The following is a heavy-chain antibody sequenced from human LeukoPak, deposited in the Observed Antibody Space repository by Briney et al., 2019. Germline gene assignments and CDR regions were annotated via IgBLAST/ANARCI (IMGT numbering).Heavy chain of an antibody. CDR3: AKSPGIAVAGYFDY. CDR1: GFTFDDYA. J-gene: IGHJ4*02. Sequence: GRSLRLSCAAPGFTFDDYAMHWVRQAPGKGLEWVSGISWNSGSIGYADSVKGRFTISRDNAKNSLYLQMNSLRAEDTALYYCAKSPGIAVAGYFDYWGQGTLVTVSS. V-gene: IGHV3-9*01. CDR2: ISWNSGSI. D-gene: IGHD6-19*01.